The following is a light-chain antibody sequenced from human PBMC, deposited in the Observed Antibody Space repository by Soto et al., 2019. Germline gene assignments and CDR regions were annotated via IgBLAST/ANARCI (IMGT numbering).Light chain of an antibody. CDR3: AAWDDSLSGHVV. CDR2: KNN. CDR1: SSNIGSNY. J-gene: IGLJ2*01. V-gene: IGLV1-47*01. Sequence: QAVVTQPPSTSGTPGQGVTISCSGSSSNIGSNYVYWYQQLPGTSPKLLIYKNNQRPSGVPDRFSGSKSGTSASLAISGLRSEDAADYYCAAWDDSLSGHVVFGGGTQLTVL.